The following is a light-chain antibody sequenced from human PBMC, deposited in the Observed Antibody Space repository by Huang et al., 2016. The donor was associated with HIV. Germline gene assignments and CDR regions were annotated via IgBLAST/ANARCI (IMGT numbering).Light chain of an antibody. CDR2: GAS. CDR1: QSVSTN. J-gene: IGKJ3*01. Sequence: GTLSCRASQSVSTNLAWYQQKPGQAPRLLIYGASSTVTGIPARFSGSGSGTEFSLTISSLQSEDLAVYYCQQYFGRPFTFGPGTKVDI. CDR3: QQYFGRPFT. V-gene: IGKV3-15*01.